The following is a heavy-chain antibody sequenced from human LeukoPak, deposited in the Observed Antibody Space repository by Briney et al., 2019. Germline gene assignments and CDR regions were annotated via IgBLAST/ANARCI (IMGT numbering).Heavy chain of an antibody. CDR2: IYYSGST. D-gene: IGHD3-22*01. Sequence: SETLSLTCTVSGGSISSGGYYWSWIRQHPGKGLEWIGYIYYSGSTYYNPSLKSRVTISVDTSKNQFSLKLSSVTAADTAVYYCARIGFITMIASDDYWGQGTLVTVSS. V-gene: IGHV4-31*03. CDR1: GGSISSGGYY. CDR3: ARIGFITMIASDDY. J-gene: IGHJ4*02.